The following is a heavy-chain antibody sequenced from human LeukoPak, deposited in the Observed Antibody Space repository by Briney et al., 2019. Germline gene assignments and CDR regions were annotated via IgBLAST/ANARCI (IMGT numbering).Heavy chain of an antibody. CDR3: ASSSLRGSDAFDI. CDR2: TYYTSRWYN. CDR1: GDSVSTNSAA. J-gene: IGHJ3*02. D-gene: IGHD3-16*01. Sequence: SQTLSLTCAISGDSVSTNSAAWNWIRQSPSRGLEWLGRTYYTSRWYNHYAVSVRSRIAINSDTSKNQFSLQLNSVTPEDTAVYYCASSSLRGSDAFDIWGQGTMVTVSS. V-gene: IGHV6-1*01.